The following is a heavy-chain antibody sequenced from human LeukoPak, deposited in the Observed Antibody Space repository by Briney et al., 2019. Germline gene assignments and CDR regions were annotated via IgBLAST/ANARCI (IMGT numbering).Heavy chain of an antibody. CDR3: AKKRVPYSSSWPTPTPYGMDV. Sequence: GGSLRLSCAASGFTFSSYAMSWVRQAPGKGLEWVSAISGSGGSTYYADSVKGRFTISRDNFKNTLYLQMNSLRAEDTAVYYCAKKRVPYSSSWPTPTPYGMDVWGQGTTVTVSS. J-gene: IGHJ6*02. V-gene: IGHV3-23*01. CDR2: ISGSGGST. CDR1: GFTFSSYA. D-gene: IGHD6-13*01.